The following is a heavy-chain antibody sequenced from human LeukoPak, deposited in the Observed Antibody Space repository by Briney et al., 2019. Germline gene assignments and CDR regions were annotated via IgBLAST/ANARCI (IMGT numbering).Heavy chain of an antibody. D-gene: IGHD2-15*01. Sequence: SETLSLTCAVYGGSFSGYYWSWIRQPPGKGLEWIGEINHSGSTNYNTSLKSRVTISVDTSKNQFSLKLSSVTAADTAVYYCARRGSKVAAEYDYWGQGTLVTVSS. CDR1: GGSFSGYY. CDR3: ARRGSKVAAEYDY. CDR2: INHSGST. J-gene: IGHJ4*02. V-gene: IGHV4-34*01.